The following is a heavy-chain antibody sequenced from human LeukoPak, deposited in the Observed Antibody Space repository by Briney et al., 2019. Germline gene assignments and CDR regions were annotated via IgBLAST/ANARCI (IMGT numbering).Heavy chain of an antibody. J-gene: IGHJ4*02. CDR1: GGTFSSYA. CDR3: ARDKGSGMLPFDY. V-gene: IGHV1-2*02. CDR2: FNPNSGDA. Sequence: ASVKVSCKASGGTFSSYAISWVRQAPGQGLEWMGWFNPNSGDANYAQRFQGRVTMTRVTSISTAYMEMKGLTIDDTAVYYCARDKGSGMLPFDYWGQGTRVTVSS. D-gene: IGHD1-1*01.